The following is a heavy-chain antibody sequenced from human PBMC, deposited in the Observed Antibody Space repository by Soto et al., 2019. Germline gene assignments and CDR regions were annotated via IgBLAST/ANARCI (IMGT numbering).Heavy chain of an antibody. CDR1: GGSISSGGYX. J-gene: IGHJ4*02. V-gene: IGHV4-31*03. Sequence: QVQLQESGPGLVKPSQTLSLTCTVSGGSISSGGYXWSWIRQHPGKGLEWIGYIYYSGSTYYNPSLKSRVTISVDTXKNQFSLKLSSXTAADTAVYYCAREGGIVGATAADYWGQGTLVTVSS. D-gene: IGHD1-26*01. CDR2: IYYSGST. CDR3: AREGGIVGATAADY.